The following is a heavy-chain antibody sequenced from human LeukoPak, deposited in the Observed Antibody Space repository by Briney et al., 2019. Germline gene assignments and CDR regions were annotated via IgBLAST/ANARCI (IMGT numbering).Heavy chain of an antibody. V-gene: IGHV4-39*07. CDR2: IYYSGST. CDR1: GGSISSYY. J-gene: IGHJ3*02. D-gene: IGHD1-26*01. CDR3: ATCGQWELGDAFDI. Sequence: SETLSLTCTVSGGSISSYYWGWIRQPPGKGLEWIGSIYYSGSTYYNPSLKSRVTISVDTSKNQFSLKLSSVTAADTAVYHCATCGQWELGDAFDIWGQGTMVTVSS.